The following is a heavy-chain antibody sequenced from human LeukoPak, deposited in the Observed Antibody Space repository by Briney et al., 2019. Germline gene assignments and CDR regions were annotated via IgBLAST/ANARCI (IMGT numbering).Heavy chain of an antibody. CDR3: ARMGDYHLVSFFDY. CDR2: VSAYDGHT. V-gene: IGHV1-18*01. D-gene: IGHD4/OR15-4a*01. CDR1: GYTFTSYG. J-gene: IGHJ4*02. Sequence: ASVKVSCKSSGYTFTSYGFSWVRQAPGQGLEWMGWVSAYDGHTNYAQKFQGRVTMTTDTSTSTVYMEQRSLRSDDTAVYYCARMGDYHLVSFFDYWGQGTLVTVSS.